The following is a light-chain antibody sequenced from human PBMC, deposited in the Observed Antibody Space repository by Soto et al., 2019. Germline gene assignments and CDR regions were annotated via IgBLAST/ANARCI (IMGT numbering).Light chain of an antibody. CDR3: QQRSDWRYT. CDR2: DAS. J-gene: IGKJ2*01. Sequence: EIALTQSPGTLSLSPGERASLSCRASQSVSTFLAWYQQKPGQAPRLLIYDASKRATGIPARFSGSGSETDFTLTISSLEPEDFAVYYCQQRSDWRYTFGQGTKLEIK. V-gene: IGKV3-11*01. CDR1: QSVSTF.